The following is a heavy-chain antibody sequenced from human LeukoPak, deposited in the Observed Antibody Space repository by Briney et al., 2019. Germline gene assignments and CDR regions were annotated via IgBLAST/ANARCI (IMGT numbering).Heavy chain of an antibody. V-gene: IGHV3-66*01. J-gene: IGHJ5*02. CDR1: GFTVSSDY. CDR3: ARNNWFDP. Sequence: GGSLRLSCAASGFTVSSDYMTWVRQAPGKGLEWVSVIYSSGNRYYADSVRGRFTVSRDNSKNTLYLQMNSLRAEDTAVYYCARNNWFDPWGQGTLVTVSS. CDR2: IYSSGNR.